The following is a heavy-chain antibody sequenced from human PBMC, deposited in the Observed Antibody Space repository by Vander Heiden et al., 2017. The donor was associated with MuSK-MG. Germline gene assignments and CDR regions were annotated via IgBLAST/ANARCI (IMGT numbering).Heavy chain of an antibody. CDR3: ARGCTSTSCYVHDY. D-gene: IGHD2-2*01. J-gene: IGHJ4*02. CDR1: GFIFSSYD. Sequence: QVQLVESGGGVVQPGRSLGLSCAASGFIFSSYDMHWVRQAPGKGLEWVAFISIDGNKNYYADSVQGRFSMSRDNSKNTVSLQMNSLRADGTAIYYCARGCTSTSCYVHDYWGQGTLVTVSS. V-gene: IGHV3-30*05. CDR2: ISIDGNKN.